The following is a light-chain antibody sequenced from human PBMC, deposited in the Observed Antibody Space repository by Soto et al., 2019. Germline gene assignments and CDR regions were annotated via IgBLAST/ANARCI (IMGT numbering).Light chain of an antibody. V-gene: IGKV1-13*02. CDR3: QQLNGYPRLFN. CDR1: QGIGSA. Sequence: AIQLTQSPSSLSASVGDRVTITCRASQGIGSALAWYQQKPGKAPKLLIYDASSLESGVPSRFSGSGSGTDFTLTISSLQPEDLATYYCQQLNGYPRLFNFGGGTKVDIK. CDR2: DAS. J-gene: IGKJ4*01.